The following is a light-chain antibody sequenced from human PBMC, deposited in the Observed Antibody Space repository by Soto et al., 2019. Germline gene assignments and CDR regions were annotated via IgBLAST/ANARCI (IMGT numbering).Light chain of an antibody. CDR1: QSIRIY. J-gene: IGKJ4*02. CDR3: QQNYSTPRT. CDR2: AAS. V-gene: IGKV1-39*01. Sequence: DVQMTQSPSSLSASVGDGVTITCRASQSIRIYLNWYQQKPGKAPKLLIYAASSLQSGVPSRFSGSGSGTDFTLTISSLQPEDFATYCCQQNYSTPRTFGEGTKVDIK.